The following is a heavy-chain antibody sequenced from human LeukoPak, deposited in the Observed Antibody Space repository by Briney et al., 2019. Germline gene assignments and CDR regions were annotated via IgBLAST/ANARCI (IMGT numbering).Heavy chain of an antibody. V-gene: IGHV3-7*01. CDR1: GFTFSSYW. D-gene: IGHD2-2*01. CDR2: INQDGSGK. CDR3: ARPAVEYCSSTSCHNYFEY. Sequence: GGSLRLFCAASGFTFSSYWMSWVRQAPGKGLEWVADINQDGSGKYYVDSVKGRFTISRDNAKNSLYLQMNSLRAEDTAVFYCARPAVEYCSSTSCHNYFEYWGQGTLVTVSS. J-gene: IGHJ4*02.